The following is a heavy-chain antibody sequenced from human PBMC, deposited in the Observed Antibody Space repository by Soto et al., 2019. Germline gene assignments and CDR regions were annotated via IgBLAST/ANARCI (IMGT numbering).Heavy chain of an antibody. J-gene: IGHJ4*02. V-gene: IGHV3-23*01. Sequence: EVQLLESGENLVQPGGSLRLSCAASGFTFSNYAMNWVRQPPGKGLEWVSTISGSGGGAYYADSVKGRFTISRDNSKNTRYLQMNSLRGEDTAVYYCAKEGASSWYFFDYWGQGTLVTVSS. D-gene: IGHD6-13*01. CDR1: GFTFSNYA. CDR2: ISGSGGGA. CDR3: AKEGASSWYFFDY.